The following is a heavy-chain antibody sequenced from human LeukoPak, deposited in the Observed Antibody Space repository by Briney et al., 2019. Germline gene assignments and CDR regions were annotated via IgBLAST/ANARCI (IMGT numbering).Heavy chain of an antibody. CDR3: ARAAAGLPFDS. J-gene: IGHJ4*02. CDR1: GFTFSSYD. D-gene: IGHD4-11*01. V-gene: IGHV3-13*01. Sequence: GGSLRLSCAASGFTFSSYDMHWVRQTTGKGLEWVSAIGTAGDTYYPGSVKGRFTISRENAKNSLYLQMHSLRAGDTAVYYCARAAAGLPFDSWGQGTLVTVSS. CDR2: IGTAGDT.